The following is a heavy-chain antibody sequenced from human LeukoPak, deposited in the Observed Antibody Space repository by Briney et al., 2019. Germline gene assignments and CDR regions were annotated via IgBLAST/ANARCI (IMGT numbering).Heavy chain of an antibody. J-gene: IGHJ5*02. D-gene: IGHD3-10*01. Sequence: SETLSLTCTVSGGSISSYYWSWIRQPPGKGLEWIGYIYYSGSTNHNPSLKSRVTISVDTSKNQFSLKLSSVTAADTAVYYCARALWLRWFDPWGQGTLVTVSS. CDR2: IYYSGST. CDR3: ARALWLRWFDP. V-gene: IGHV4-59*08. CDR1: GGSISSYY.